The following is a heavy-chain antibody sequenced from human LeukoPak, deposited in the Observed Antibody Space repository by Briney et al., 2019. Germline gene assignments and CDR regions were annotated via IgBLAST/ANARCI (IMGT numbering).Heavy chain of an antibody. Sequence: SETLSLTGTVAGGSISSYYWSWIRQPPGKGLGWIGYIYYSGSTNYNPSLKSRVTISVDTSKNQFSLKLSSVTAADTAVYYCARDVVGAFDIWGQGTMVTVSS. V-gene: IGHV4-59*01. D-gene: IGHD1-26*01. CDR1: GGSISSYY. CDR2: IYYSGST. J-gene: IGHJ3*02. CDR3: ARDVVGAFDI.